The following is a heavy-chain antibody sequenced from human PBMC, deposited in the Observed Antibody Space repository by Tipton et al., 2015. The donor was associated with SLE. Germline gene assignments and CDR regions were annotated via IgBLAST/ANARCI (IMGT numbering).Heavy chain of an antibody. CDR2: IYHSGTT. D-gene: IGHD2-15*01. Sequence: TLSLTCTVSGGSIRSHHWSWIRQPPGKGLEWIGYIYHSGTTYYNPSLKSRVTISVGTSKNQFSLKLNSVTAADTAVYYCASYCSGGRCYSDYWGQGTLVTVSS. CDR1: GGSIRSHH. J-gene: IGHJ4*02. V-gene: IGHV4-59*11. CDR3: ASYCSGGRCYSDY.